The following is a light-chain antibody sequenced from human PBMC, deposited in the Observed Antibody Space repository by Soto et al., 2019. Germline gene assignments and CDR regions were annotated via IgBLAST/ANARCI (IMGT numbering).Light chain of an antibody. J-gene: IGKJ2*01. CDR3: QQSHSTPYT. V-gene: IGKV1-39*01. CDR1: QSISSY. CDR2: AAS. Sequence: DIPMTQSPFSLSASVGDRVTITCRASQSISSYLNWYQQKLGKAPKLLIYAASSLQSGVPSRFSGSGSGTDFTLTISSLQPEDFATYYCQQSHSTPYTFGQGTKLEIK.